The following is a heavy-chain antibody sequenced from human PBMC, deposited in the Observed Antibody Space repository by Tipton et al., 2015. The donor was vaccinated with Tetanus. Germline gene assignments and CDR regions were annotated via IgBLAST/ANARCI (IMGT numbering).Heavy chain of an antibody. CDR3: AKGRVPASMGTYWFFDL. V-gene: IGHV3-9*01. Sequence: RSLRLSCAASGFTFDDYTMHWVRQAPGKGLEWVSSISWNSGSQGYADSVKGRFIISRDNAKNSLYLQMNSLRLEDTAFYYCAKGRVPASMGTYWFFDLWGRGSLVTVSS. D-gene: IGHD2/OR15-2a*01. J-gene: IGHJ2*01. CDR1: GFTFDDYT. CDR2: ISWNSGSQ.